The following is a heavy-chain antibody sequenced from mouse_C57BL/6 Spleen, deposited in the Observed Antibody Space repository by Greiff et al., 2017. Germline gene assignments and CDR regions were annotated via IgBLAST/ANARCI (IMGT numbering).Heavy chain of an antibody. CDR2: IYPGGGYT. J-gene: IGHJ2*01. CDR3: ARKGFYDYDWYYFDY. CDR1: GYTFTNYW. Sequence: QVHVKQSGAELVRPGTSVKMSCKASGYTFTNYWIGWAKQRPGHGLEWIGDIYPGGGYTNYNEKFKGKATLTADKSSSTAYMQFSSLTSEDSAIYYCARKGFYDYDWYYFDYWGQGTTLTVSS. V-gene: IGHV1-63*01. D-gene: IGHD2-4*01.